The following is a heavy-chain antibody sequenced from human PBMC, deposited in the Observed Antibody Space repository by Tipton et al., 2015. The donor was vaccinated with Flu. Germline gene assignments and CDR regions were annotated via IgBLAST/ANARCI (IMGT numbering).Heavy chain of an antibody. Sequence: TLSLTCTVSGGSISSSSYYWGWIRQPPGKGLEWIGSIYYSGSTYYNPSLKSRVTIPVDTSKNQFSLKLSSVTAADTAVYYCARLRANYYDSSGYSDYWGQGTLVTVSS. CDR2: IYYSGST. CDR1: GGSISSSSYY. CDR3: ARLRANYYDSSGYSDY. D-gene: IGHD3-22*01. V-gene: IGHV4-39*07. J-gene: IGHJ4*02.